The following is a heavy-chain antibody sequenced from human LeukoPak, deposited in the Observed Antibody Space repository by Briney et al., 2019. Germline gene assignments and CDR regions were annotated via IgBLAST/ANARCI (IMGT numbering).Heavy chain of an antibody. CDR1: GGSISSGSYY. CDR2: IYTSGST. D-gene: IGHD3-9*01. J-gene: IGHJ4*02. Sequence: SQTLSLTCTVSGGSISSGSYYWSWIRQPAGKGLEWIGRIYTSGSTNYNPSLKSRVTISVDTSKNQFSLKLSSVTAADTAVYYCARGPLLRYFDWLPIDYWGQGTLVTVSS. CDR3: ARGPLLRYFDWLPIDY. V-gene: IGHV4-61*02.